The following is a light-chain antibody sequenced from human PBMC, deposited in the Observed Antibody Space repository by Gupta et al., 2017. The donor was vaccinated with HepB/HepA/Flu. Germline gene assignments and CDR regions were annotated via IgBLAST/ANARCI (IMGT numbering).Light chain of an antibody. CDR1: QGISSY. CDR3: QQVHTYPLT. J-gene: IGKJ4*01. V-gene: IGKV1-9*01. Sequence: DIQLTQSPSFLSASVGDRVTITCRASQGISSYLAWYQQKPGKAPKLLIYAASTLQSGVPSRFSGSGSGTEFTLTISSLLPEDFATYYCQQVHTYPLTFGGGTKVEIK. CDR2: AAS.